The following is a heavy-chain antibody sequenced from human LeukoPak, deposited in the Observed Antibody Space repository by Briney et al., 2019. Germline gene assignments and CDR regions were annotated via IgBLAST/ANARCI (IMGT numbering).Heavy chain of an antibody. V-gene: IGHV3-74*01. CDR3: TRGYGDWFDP. J-gene: IGHJ5*02. CDR2: INSDGSST. Sequence: GGSLRLSCAASGFTFSSYWMHWVRQAPGKGLVWVSRINSDGSSTYYADSVKGRFSISRDNAENTLYLQMNSLRAEDTAVYYCTRGYGDWFDPWGQGTLVTVSS. D-gene: IGHD4-17*01. CDR1: GFTFSSYW.